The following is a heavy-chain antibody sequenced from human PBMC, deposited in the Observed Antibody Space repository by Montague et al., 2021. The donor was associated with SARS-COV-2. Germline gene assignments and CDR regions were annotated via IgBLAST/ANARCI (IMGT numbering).Heavy chain of an antibody. D-gene: IGHD6-19*01. CDR3: ARAQRAGYSSGWYNYYYYIDV. V-gene: IGHV4-59*01. CDR1: GGSISSYY. J-gene: IGHJ6*03. CDR2: IYYSGST. Sequence: SETLSLTCTVSGGSISSYYWSWIRQPPGKGLEWIGYIYYSGSTNYNPSLKSRVTISVDTSKNQFSLKLSSVTAADTAVYYCARAQRAGYSSGWYNYYYYIDVWGQGTTVTVSS.